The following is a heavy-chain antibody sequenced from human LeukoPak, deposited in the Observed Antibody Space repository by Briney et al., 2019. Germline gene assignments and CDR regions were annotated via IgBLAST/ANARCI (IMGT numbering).Heavy chain of an antibody. CDR3: ARDIVVVVAATPSGPDY. CDR2: INPNSGGT. CDR1: GYTFTGYY. J-gene: IGHJ4*02. D-gene: IGHD2-15*01. Sequence: GASVKVSCKASGYTFTGYYMHWVRQAPGQGLEWMGWINPNSGGTNYAQKFQGRVTMTRDTSISTAYMELSRLRSDDTAVYYCARDIVVVVAATPSGPDYCGQGTLVTVSS. V-gene: IGHV1-2*02.